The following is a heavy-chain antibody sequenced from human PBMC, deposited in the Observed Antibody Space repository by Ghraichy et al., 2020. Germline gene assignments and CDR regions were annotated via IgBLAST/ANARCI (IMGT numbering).Heavy chain of an antibody. D-gene: IGHD2-2*02. Sequence: ASVKVSCKASGYTFTGYYMHWVRQAPGQGLEWMGWINPNSGGTNYAQKFQGRVTMTRDMSISTAYMELSRLRSDDTAVYYCARAEDIVVVPAAILGVFDYWGQGTLVTVSS. CDR1: GYTFTGYY. V-gene: IGHV1-2*02. CDR2: INPNSGGT. J-gene: IGHJ4*02. CDR3: ARAEDIVVVPAAILGVFDY.